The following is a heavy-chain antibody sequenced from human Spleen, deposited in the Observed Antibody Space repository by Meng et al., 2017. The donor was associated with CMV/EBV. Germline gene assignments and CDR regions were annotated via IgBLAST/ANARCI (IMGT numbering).Heavy chain of an antibody. CDR2: INHSGST. J-gene: IGHJ4*02. CDR3: AREKVYSGYD. Sequence: SETLSLTCAVYGGSFSGYYWSWIRQPPGKGLEWIGEINHSGSTNYNPSLKSRVTISVDTSKNQFSLKLSSVTAADTAVYYCAREKVYSGYDWGQGTLVTVSS. CDR1: GGSFSGYY. V-gene: IGHV4-34*01. D-gene: IGHD5-12*01.